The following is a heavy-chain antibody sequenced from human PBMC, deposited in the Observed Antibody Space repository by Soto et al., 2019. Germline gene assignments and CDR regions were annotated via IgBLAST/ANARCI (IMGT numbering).Heavy chain of an antibody. V-gene: IGHV3-23*01. CDR3: AKDNYYDSSGYSIYYYYGMDV. D-gene: IGHD3-22*01. CDR1: GFTFSSYA. J-gene: IGHJ6*02. CDR2: ISGSGGST. Sequence: GGSPRLSCAASGFTFSSYAMSWVRQAPGKGLEWVSAISGSGGSTYYADSVKGRFTISRDNSKNTLYLQMNSLRAGDTAVYYCAKDNYYDSSGYSIYYYYGMDVWGQGTTVTVSS.